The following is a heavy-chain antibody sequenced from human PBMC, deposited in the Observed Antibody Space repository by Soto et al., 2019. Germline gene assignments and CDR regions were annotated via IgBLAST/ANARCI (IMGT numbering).Heavy chain of an antibody. Sequence: SETLSLACTFSGGSVSSGSYYWSWIRQPAGRGLEWIGYIYYSGSTNYNPSLKSRVTISVDTSKNQFSLKLSSVTAAGTAVYYFASSATTEGRSNYLGHWGQGTLVTISS. J-gene: IGHJ4*02. CDR1: GGSVSSGSYY. D-gene: IGHD1-1*01. V-gene: IGHV4-61*01. CDR3: ASSATTEGRSNYLGH. CDR2: IYYSGST.